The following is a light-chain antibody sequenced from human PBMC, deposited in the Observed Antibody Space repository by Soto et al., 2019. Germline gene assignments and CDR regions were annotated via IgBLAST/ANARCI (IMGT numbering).Light chain of an antibody. CDR2: DAS. Sequence: DIQMTQSPSTLSASIGDTVTISCRTSQTINNLLAWYQKKPGQAPEPLIFDASTVNPGVPSRFSGSGSGTDFTLTLRDLQPDDFATYYCQHYDLYVRLTFGPGTTVDIK. CDR1: QTINNL. CDR3: QHYDLYVRLT. V-gene: IGKV1-5*01. J-gene: IGKJ3*01.